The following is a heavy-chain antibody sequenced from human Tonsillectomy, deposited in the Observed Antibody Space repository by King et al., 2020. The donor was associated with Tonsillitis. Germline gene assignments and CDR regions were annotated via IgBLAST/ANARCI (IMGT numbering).Heavy chain of an antibody. J-gene: IGHJ3*02. CDR3: AGGVTVAGLSCAFDI. CDR2: ISNDGSNK. Sequence: VQLVESGGGVVQPGRSLRLSCAGSGFSFNSYAMHWVRQAPGKGLEFLAFISNDGSNKKYADSVKGRFTISRDNSKNTLYLEMNSLRSEDTAVYYCAGGVTVAGLSCAFDIWGQGTMVTVSS. V-gene: IGHV3-30*04. CDR1: GFSFNSYA. D-gene: IGHD6-19*01.